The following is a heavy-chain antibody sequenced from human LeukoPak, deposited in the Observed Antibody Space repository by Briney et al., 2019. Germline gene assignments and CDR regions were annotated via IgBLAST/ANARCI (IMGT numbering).Heavy chain of an antibody. CDR2: ISSDGTNK. CDR3: AKEASGYGYYFDY. J-gene: IGHJ4*02. V-gene: IGHV3-30-3*02. D-gene: IGHD3-10*01. Sequence: GGSLRLSCAASGFTFSSYTMHWVRQAPGKGLEWVAVISSDGTNKYYADSVQGRFTISRDNSKNTVYLQMNSLRAEDTAVYYCAKEASGYGYYFDYWGQGTLVTVSS. CDR1: GFTFSSYT.